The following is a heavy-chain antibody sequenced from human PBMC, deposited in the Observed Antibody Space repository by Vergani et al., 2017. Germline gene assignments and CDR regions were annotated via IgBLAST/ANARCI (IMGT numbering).Heavy chain of an antibody. D-gene: IGHD5-12*01. J-gene: IGHJ6*02. Sequence: QVQLQESGPGLVKPSQTLSLTCAVSGGSISSGGYSWSWIRQPPGKGLEWIGYIYHSGSTYYNPSLKSRVTISVDRSKNQFSLKLSSVTAADTAVYYCARGLSGGYDYYYGMDVWGQGTTVTVSS. V-gene: IGHV4-30-2*01. CDR3: ARGLSGGYDYYYGMDV. CDR2: IYHSGST. CDR1: GGSISSGGYS.